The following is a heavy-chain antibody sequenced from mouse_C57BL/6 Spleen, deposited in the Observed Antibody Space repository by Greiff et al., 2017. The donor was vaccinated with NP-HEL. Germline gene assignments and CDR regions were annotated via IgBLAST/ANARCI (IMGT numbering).Heavy chain of an antibody. V-gene: IGHV1-55*01. Sequence: QVQLQQPGAELVKPGASVKMSCKASGYTFTSYWITWVKQRPGQGLEWIGDIYPGSGSTNYNEKFKSKAILTVDTSSSTAYMQLSSLTSEDSAVYYCARDYDYEDYAMDYWGQGTSVTVSS. D-gene: IGHD2-4*01. CDR1: GYTFTSYW. CDR2: IYPGSGST. CDR3: ARDYDYEDYAMDY. J-gene: IGHJ4*01.